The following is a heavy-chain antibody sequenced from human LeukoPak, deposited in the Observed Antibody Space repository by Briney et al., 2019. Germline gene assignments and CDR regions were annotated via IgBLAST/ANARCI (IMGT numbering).Heavy chain of an antibody. Sequence: GGSLRLSCAASGFTFSSYEMNWVRQAPGKGLEWVSSISSSSSYIYYADSVKGRFTISRDNAKNSLYLQMNSLKTEDTAVYYCTTGLRYFDWPYLDYWGQGTLVTVSS. V-gene: IGHV3-21*03. D-gene: IGHD3-9*01. CDR2: ISSSSSYI. J-gene: IGHJ4*02. CDR1: GFTFSSYE. CDR3: TTGLRYFDWPYLDY.